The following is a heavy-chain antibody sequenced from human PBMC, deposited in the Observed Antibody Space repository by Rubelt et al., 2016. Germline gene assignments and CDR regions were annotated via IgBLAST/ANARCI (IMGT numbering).Heavy chain of an antibody. CDR1: GGSISSSSYY. CDR2: IYYSGST. D-gene: IGHD3-3*01. J-gene: IGHJ4*02. CDR3: ARGQDSRFLEWLSFDY. V-gene: IGHV4-39*07. Sequence: QLQPQESGPGLVKPSETLSLTCTVSGGSISSSSYYWGWIRQPPGKGLEWIGSIYYSGSTYYNPSLKSRVPISVDTSKNQFSLKLSSVTAADTAVYYCARGQDSRFLEWLSFDYWGQGTLVTVSS.